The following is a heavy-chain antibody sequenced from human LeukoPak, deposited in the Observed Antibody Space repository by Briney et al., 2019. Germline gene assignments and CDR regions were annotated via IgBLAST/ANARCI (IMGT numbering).Heavy chain of an antibody. CDR1: GGTFSSYA. D-gene: IGHD5-12*01. Sequence: SVKVSCKASGGTFSSYAISWVRQAPGQGLEWMGGIIPIFGTANYAQKFQGRVTITADESTSTAYMELSSLRSEDTAVYYCARVYSGYEYYYYYYMDVWGKGTTVTISS. V-gene: IGHV1-69*13. J-gene: IGHJ6*03. CDR3: ARVYSGYEYYYYYYMDV. CDR2: IIPIFGTA.